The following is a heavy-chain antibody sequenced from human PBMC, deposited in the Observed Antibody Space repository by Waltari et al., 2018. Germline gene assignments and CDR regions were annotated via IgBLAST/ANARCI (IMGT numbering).Heavy chain of an antibody. Sequence: EVQLVESGGGLVQPGGSLRLSCAASGFTFSSYSMTWVRQAPGKGLEWVSYISSSSSTIYYADSVKGRFTISRDNAKNSLYLQMNSLRAEDTAVYYCARPLHCSSTSCHDYWGQGTLVTVSS. CDR2: ISSSSSTI. CDR3: ARPLHCSSTSCHDY. J-gene: IGHJ4*02. D-gene: IGHD2-2*01. V-gene: IGHV3-48*01. CDR1: GFTFSSYS.